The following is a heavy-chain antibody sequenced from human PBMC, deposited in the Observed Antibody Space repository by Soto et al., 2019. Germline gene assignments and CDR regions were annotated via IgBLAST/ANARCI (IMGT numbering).Heavy chain of an antibody. Sequence: SETLSLTCTVSGGSISSYYCIWVRQPPGKGLEWIVYIYYSGSTNYNPSLKSRVTISVDTSKNQFSLKLSSVTAADTAVYYCARGGRGIVVVPAGFDPWGQGTLVTVSS. CDR1: GGSISSYY. J-gene: IGHJ5*02. V-gene: IGHV4-59*01. CDR2: IYYSGST. CDR3: ARGGRGIVVVPAGFDP. D-gene: IGHD2-2*01.